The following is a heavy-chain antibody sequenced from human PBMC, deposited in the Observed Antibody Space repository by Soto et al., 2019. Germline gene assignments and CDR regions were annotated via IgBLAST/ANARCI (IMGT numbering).Heavy chain of an antibody. CDR1: GYTFNSYD. CDR2: RNPNSCNT. D-gene: IGHD6-19*01. J-gene: IGHJ6*02. CDR3: ARVVRQWLVRDYYYGMDV. V-gene: IGHV1-8*01. Sequence: QVQLVQSGAEVKKPGASVKVSCKASGYTFNSYDINWVRQATGQGLEWMGWRNPNSCNTGYAQKFQGRVTMTRNTSISTAYMELSSLRYEDTAVYYCARVVRQWLVRDYYYGMDVWGQGTTVTVSS.